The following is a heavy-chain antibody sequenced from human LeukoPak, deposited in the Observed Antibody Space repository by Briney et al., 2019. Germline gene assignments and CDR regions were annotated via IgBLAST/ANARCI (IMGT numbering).Heavy chain of an antibody. V-gene: IGHV3-30-3*01. D-gene: IGHD6-6*01. Sequence: PGRSLRLSCAAPGFTFSSYAMHWVRQAPGKGLEWVAVISYDGSNKYYADSVKGRFTISRDNSKNTLYLQMNSLRAEDTAVYYCARDPWEYSSFFDAFDIWGQGTMVTVSS. CDR2: ISYDGSNK. CDR3: ARDPWEYSSFFDAFDI. CDR1: GFTFSSYA. J-gene: IGHJ3*02.